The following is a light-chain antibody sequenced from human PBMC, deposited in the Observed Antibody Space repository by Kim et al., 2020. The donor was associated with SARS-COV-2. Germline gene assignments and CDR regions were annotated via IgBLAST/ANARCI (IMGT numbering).Light chain of an antibody. CDR3: QQYGSSPVT. Sequence: EIVLTQSPGTLSLSPGERATLPCRASQSVTSSYLAWYQQKPGQTPRLLIYGPSSRATGVPVRFSSSESGTDFTLTISRLGPEDFAVYYCQQYGSSPVTCGQGTKLEI. CDR1: QSVTSSY. V-gene: IGKV3-20*01. J-gene: IGKJ2*01. CDR2: GPS.